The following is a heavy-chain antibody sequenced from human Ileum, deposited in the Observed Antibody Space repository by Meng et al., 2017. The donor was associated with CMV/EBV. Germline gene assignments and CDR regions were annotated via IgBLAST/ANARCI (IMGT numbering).Heavy chain of an antibody. CDR1: GRTFSSYA. D-gene: IGHD3-10*01. CDR3: ARGVTMVRGVPSGFDP. CDR2: IIPIFGTA. Sequence: SGRTFSSYAISWVRQAPGQGLEWMGGIIPIFGTANYAQKFQGRVTITTDESTSTAYMELSSLRSEDTAVYYCARGVTMVRGVPSGFDPWGQGTLVTVSS. V-gene: IGHV1-69*05. J-gene: IGHJ5*02.